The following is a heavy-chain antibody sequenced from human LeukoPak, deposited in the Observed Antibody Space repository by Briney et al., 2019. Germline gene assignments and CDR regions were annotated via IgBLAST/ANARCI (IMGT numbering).Heavy chain of an antibody. CDR3: AKVGGRARSPIIPAFEF. CDR2: ISGSGGST. V-gene: IGHV3-23*01. J-gene: IGHJ4*02. CDR1: GFTFSSYA. Sequence: GGSLRLPCAASGFTFSSYAMSWVRQAPRKGLEWVSAISGSGGSTYYAHPVKGRFTISRDNSKKTLYLQMNSLRAEDKAVYCCAKVGGRARSPIIPAFEFWGQATLGTVSS. D-gene: IGHD1-14*01.